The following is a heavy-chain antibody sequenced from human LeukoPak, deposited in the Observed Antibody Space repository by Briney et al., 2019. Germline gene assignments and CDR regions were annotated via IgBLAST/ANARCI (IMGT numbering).Heavy chain of an antibody. Sequence: GGSLRLSCAASGNYWMHWVRQAPGKGLVWVSHINSDGSWTSYADSVKGRFTISKDNAKNTVYLQMNSLRAEDTAVYYCARDNSPHYYYDSSGSGNWFDPWGQGTLVTVSS. CDR3: ARDNSPHYYYDSSGSGNWFDP. D-gene: IGHD3-22*01. CDR1: GNYW. J-gene: IGHJ5*02. V-gene: IGHV3-74*01. CDR2: INSDGSWT.